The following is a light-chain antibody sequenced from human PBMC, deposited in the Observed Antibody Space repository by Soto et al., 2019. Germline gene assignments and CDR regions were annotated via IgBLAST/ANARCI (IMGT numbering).Light chain of an antibody. Sequence: EIVLTQSPATLSVSPGERATLSCRASQSVSSSYLAWYQQKPGQAPRLLIYGASSRATGIPDRFSGSGSGTDFTLIISRLEPEDFAVYYCQQYGSSVLTFGGGTKVDIK. V-gene: IGKV3-20*01. J-gene: IGKJ4*01. CDR3: QQYGSSVLT. CDR2: GAS. CDR1: QSVSSSY.